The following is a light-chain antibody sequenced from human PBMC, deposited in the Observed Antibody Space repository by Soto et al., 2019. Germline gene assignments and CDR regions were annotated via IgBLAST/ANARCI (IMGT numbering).Light chain of an antibody. CDR1: QSVSIY. CDR3: QQRRIWPLT. CDR2: DAS. J-gene: IGKJ4*01. Sequence: EIVLTQSPATLSLSPGERATLSCRASQSVSIYLAWYQQRPGQAPRLLIYDASNRATGIPARFSGSGSGTDFTLTISSLEPEDFAMYYCQQRRIWPLTFGGGTKVEIK. V-gene: IGKV3-11*01.